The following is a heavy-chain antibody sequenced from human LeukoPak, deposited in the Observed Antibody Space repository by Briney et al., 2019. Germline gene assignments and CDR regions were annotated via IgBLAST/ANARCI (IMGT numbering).Heavy chain of an antibody. CDR1: GFTFCAYS. CDR3: ARDYKYAFDN. D-gene: IGHD5-24*01. CDR2: IGISSGNT. J-gene: IGHJ4*02. V-gene: IGHV3-48*01. Sequence: GGSLRLSCAASGFTFCAYSMIWVRQAPGKELEGFSYIGISSGNTKYADSVKGRFTISGDKAKNSLYLQMNSLRVEDTVVYYCARDYKYAFDNWGQGTLVTVSS.